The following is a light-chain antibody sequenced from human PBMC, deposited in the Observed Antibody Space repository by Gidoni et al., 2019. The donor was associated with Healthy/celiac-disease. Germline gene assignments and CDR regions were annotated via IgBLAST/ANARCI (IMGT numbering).Light chain of an antibody. CDR3: QRLNSYPR. V-gene: IGKV1-9*01. Sequence: LQLTQSPSFLSASLGDRVTITCRASQGISSYLAWYQQKPGKAPKLLIYAASTLQSGVASRCSGSGSGTEFTLKISRLQPEDFATYYCQRLNSYPRFGPGTKVDIK. J-gene: IGKJ3*01. CDR2: AAS. CDR1: QGISSY.